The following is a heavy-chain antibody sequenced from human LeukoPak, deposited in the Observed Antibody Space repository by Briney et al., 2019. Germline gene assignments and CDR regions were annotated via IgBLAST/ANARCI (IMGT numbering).Heavy chain of an antibody. CDR3: ARDLGMAVAGT. D-gene: IGHD6-19*01. J-gene: IGHJ5*02. V-gene: IGHV1-2*02. CDR2: INPNSGGT. CDR1: GYTFTGYY. Sequence: APVKLSCKASGYTFTGYYMHWVRQAPGQGLEWMGWINPNSGGTNYAQKFQGRVTMTRDTSISTAYMELSRLRSDDTAVYYCARDLGMAVAGTWGQGSLVTVSS.